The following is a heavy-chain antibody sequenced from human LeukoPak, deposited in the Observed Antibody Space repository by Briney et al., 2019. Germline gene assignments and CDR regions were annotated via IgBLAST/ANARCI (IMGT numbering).Heavy chain of an antibody. CDR2: INHSGST. D-gene: IGHD6-6*01. V-gene: IGHV4-34*01. J-gene: IGHJ4*02. Sequence: PAETLSLTCAVYGLSFSGYYWSWIRQPPGKGLEWIGEINHSGSTNYKPSLKSRVTISVDKSKNPLSLQLSTVTAADTAVYYCAREEQLARYVDYWGQGTLVTVSS. CDR1: GLSFSGYY. CDR3: AREEQLARYVDY.